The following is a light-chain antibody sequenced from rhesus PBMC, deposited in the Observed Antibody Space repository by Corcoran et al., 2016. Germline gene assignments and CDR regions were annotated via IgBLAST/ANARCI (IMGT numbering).Light chain of an antibody. Sequence: EIVMTQSPVTLALSPGERAILSCRASQSVNSNLAWYHQKPGQAPRLLIYAAAKRVTGIPDRFSGRGSGTDFTLTISSLEPEDVGIYICLHSNNWHTFGQGTKVEI. J-gene: IGKJ2*01. CDR1: QSVNSN. CDR2: AAA. CDR3: LHSNNWHT. V-gene: IGKV3-24*04.